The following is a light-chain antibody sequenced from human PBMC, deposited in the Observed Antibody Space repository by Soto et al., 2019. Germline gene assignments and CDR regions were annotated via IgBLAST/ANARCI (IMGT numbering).Light chain of an antibody. J-gene: IGKJ4*01. CDR2: DTS. CDR1: QSVGSN. Sequence: EIVMTQSAATLSVSPGERATLSCRASQSVGSNLAWYQQKPGQAPRLLIYDTSTRATGIPARFSGSGSGTEFTLTISSLQSEDFAVYYCQQYDNWPLTFGGGTKVEIK. CDR3: QQYDNWPLT. V-gene: IGKV3-15*01.